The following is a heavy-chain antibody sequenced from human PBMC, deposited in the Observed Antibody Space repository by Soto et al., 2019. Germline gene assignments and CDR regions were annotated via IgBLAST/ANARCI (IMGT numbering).Heavy chain of an antibody. CDR1: GFTFSSYS. V-gene: IGHV3-48*02. D-gene: IGHD3-22*01. CDR2: ISSSSSTI. CDR3: AREGYYYDSSGYYQEYFQH. J-gene: IGHJ1*01. Sequence: SLRLSCAASGFTFSSYSMNWVRQAPGKGLEWVSYISSSSSTIYYADSVKGRFTISRDNAKNSLYLQMNSLRDEDTAVYYCAREGYYYDSSGYYQEYFQHWGQGTLVTVSS.